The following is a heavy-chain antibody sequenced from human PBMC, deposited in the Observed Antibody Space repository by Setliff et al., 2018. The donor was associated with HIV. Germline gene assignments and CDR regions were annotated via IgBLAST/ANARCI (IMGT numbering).Heavy chain of an antibody. V-gene: IGHV4-59*01. CDR3: ARGHEWLRN. CDR1: GDSIRNDY. J-gene: IGHJ4*02. Sequence: SETLSLTCTVSGDSIRNDYWTWIRQPPEKGLEWIASISYSGDTNYNPSLMGRVTMSLDVSKNQISLRLTSVIAADTAVYYCARGHEWLRNWGQGALVTVS. CDR2: ISYSGDT. D-gene: IGHD5-12*01.